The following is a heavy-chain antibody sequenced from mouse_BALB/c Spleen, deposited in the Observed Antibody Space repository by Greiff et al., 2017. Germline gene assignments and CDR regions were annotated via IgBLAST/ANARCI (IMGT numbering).Heavy chain of an antibody. CDR1: GYTFTSYD. CDR2: IYPGDGST. D-gene: IGHD1-2*01. Sequence: VQLQQSGAELVRPGTSVKVSCKASGYTFTSYDINWVKQRPGQGLEWIGWIYPGDGSTKYNEKFKGKATLTADKSSSTAYMQLSSLTSENSAVYFCAITTATAMDYWGQGTSVTVSS. J-gene: IGHJ4*01. CDR3: AITTATAMDY. V-gene: IGHV1S56*01.